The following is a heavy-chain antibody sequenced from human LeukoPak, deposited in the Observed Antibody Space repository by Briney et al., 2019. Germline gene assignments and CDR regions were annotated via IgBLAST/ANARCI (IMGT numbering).Heavy chain of an antibody. CDR1: GFTFSSYA. J-gene: IGHJ4*02. V-gene: IGHV3-23*01. D-gene: IGHD5-18*01. CDR2: ISGSGGST. Sequence: PGGSLGLSCAASGFTFSSYAMSWVRQAPGKGLEWVSAISGSGGSTYYADSVKGRFTISRDNSKNSLYLQMNSLRAEDTAVYYCARRGNAMEYWGQGTLVTVSS. CDR3: ARRGNAMEY.